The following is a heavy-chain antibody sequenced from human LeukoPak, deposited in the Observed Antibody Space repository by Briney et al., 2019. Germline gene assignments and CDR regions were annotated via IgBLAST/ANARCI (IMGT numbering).Heavy chain of an antibody. V-gene: IGHV4-59*01. CDR3: ARDWADYSNYHWFDP. CDR2: FYHNGST. Sequence: MPSETLSLTCTVSGATISRSSWSWIRQPPGKGLEWIADFYHNGSTTYNPSLKSRVTISVDTSKNQFSLKLTSVTSADTAVYYCARDWADYSNYHWFDPWGQGTLVTVSS. D-gene: IGHD4-11*01. CDR1: GATISRSS. J-gene: IGHJ5*02.